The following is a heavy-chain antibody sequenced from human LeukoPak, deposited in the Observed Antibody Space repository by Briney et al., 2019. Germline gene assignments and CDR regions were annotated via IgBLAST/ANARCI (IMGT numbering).Heavy chain of an antibody. Sequence: SGGPVTLFCAASGFTFSVYYMSWLPQAPGKGVEGVSYISSSGSTIYYADSVKGRFTISRDNAKDSLYLQRNSLRAEDTAVYYCARGSAPAYYYDSSGYFFDYWGQGTLVTVSS. CDR3: ARGSAPAYYYDSSGYFFDY. CDR2: ISSSGSTI. D-gene: IGHD3-22*01. V-gene: IGHV3-11*04. CDR1: GFTFSVYY. J-gene: IGHJ4*02.